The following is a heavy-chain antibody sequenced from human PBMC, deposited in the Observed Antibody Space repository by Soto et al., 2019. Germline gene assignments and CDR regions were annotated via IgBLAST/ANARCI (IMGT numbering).Heavy chain of an antibody. V-gene: IGHV3-33*01. Sequence: GGSLRLSCAASGFTFSSYVMHWVRQAPGKGLEWVAVIWYDGSNKYYADSVKGRFTISRDNSKNTLYLQMNSLRAEDTAVYYCARDGSGYEENWFDPWGQGTLVTVSS. CDR1: GFTFSSYV. D-gene: IGHD5-12*01. J-gene: IGHJ5*02. CDR2: IWYDGSNK. CDR3: ARDGSGYEENWFDP.